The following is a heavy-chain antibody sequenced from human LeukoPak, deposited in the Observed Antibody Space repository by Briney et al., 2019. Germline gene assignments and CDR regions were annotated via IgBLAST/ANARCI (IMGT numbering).Heavy chain of an antibody. CDR2: FGGSGGDT. CDR3: AKVGPTVISRIDY. V-gene: IGHV3-23*01. J-gene: IGHJ4*02. D-gene: IGHD1-26*01. CDR1: GFTFSNCA. Sequence: GGSLRLSCAASGFTFSNCAMSWVRQAPGKGLEWVSAFGGSGGDTYYADSVKGRFTISRDNSKNTLYLQMNSLRAEDTALYYCAKVGPTVISRIDYWGQGTLVTVSS.